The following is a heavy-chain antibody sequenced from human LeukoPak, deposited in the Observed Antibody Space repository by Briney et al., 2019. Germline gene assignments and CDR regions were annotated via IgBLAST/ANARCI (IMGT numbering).Heavy chain of an antibody. CDR2: INHSGST. Sequence: PSETLSLTCAVYGGSFSGYYWSWIRQPPGKGLEWIGEINHSGSTNYNPSLTSRVTISVDTSKNQFSLKLSSVPAADTAVYYCARGKGYCSGGSCHNWLDPWGQGTLVTVSS. J-gene: IGHJ5*02. V-gene: IGHV4-34*01. D-gene: IGHD2-15*01. CDR3: ARGKGYCSGGSCHNWLDP. CDR1: GGSFSGYY.